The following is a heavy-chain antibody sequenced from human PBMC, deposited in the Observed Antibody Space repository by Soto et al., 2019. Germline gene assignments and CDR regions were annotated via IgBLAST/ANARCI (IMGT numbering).Heavy chain of an antibody. CDR1: GFTFSSYG. J-gene: IGHJ6*02. V-gene: IGHV3-30*18. Sequence: PGGSLRLSCAASGFTFSSYGMHWVRQAPGKGLEWVAVISYDGSNKYYADSVKGRFTISRDNSKNTLYLQMDSLRAEDTAVYYCAKGPAIVLVPAAMNYYYCMDVWGQGTTVTVSS. CDR3: AKGPAIVLVPAAMNYYYCMDV. D-gene: IGHD2-2*01. CDR2: ISYDGSNK.